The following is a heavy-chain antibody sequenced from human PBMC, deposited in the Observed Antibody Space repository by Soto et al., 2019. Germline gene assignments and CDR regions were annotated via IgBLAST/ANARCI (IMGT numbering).Heavy chain of an antibody. CDR3: ARLGGGAFDN. J-gene: IGHJ4*02. CDR2: IYHRGTT. V-gene: IGHV4-39*01. Sequence: PSETLSLTGTVCGGSISSGTYYWGWIRQPPGKGLEWIANIYHRGTTYYNPPLKTRVTISVDTSKNQFSLTLSSVTAADTAVYYCARLGGGAFDNLGQGTPVTVSS. D-gene: IGHD3-3*01. CDR1: GGSISSGTYY.